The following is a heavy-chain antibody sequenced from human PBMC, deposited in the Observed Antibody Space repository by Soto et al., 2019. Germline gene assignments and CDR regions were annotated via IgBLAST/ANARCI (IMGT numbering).Heavy chain of an antibody. V-gene: IGHV3-30-3*01. J-gene: IGHJ5*02. Sequence: QVQLVESGGGVVQPGRSLRLSCAASGFTFSSYAMHWVRQAPGKGLEWVAVISYDGSNKYYADSVKGRFTISRDNSKNTLYLQMNSLRAEDTAVYYCARARYGDYWWFDPWGQGTLVTVSS. CDR2: ISYDGSNK. CDR3: ARARYGDYWWFDP. D-gene: IGHD4-17*01. CDR1: GFTFSSYA.